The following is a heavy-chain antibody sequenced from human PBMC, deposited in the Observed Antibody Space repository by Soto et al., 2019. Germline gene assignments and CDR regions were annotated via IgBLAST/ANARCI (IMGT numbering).Heavy chain of an antibody. J-gene: IGHJ4*02. V-gene: IGHV1-69*01. D-gene: IGHD6-13*01. CDR1: GGTFSSYA. CDR2: IIPIFGTA. Sequence: QVQLVQSGAEVKKPGSSVKVSCKASGGTFSSYAISWVRQAPGQGLEWMGGIIPIFGTANYAQKFQGRVTITADESTSTAYMALSSLRSEDTAVYYCARDRGVDSSSWYYLYYFDYWGQGTLVTVSS. CDR3: ARDRGVDSSSWYYLYYFDY.